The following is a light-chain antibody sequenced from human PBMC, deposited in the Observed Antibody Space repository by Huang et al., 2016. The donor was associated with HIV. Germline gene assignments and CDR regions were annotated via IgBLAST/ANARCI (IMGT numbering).Light chain of an antibody. CDR3: QQRGAWPLT. Sequence: DIVLTQSPATLSLSPGQRATLSCRASPNINNYLVWYQQKPGQAPRLLIYDSFNRATGIPARFSGSGSGTDFTLTINTLEPEDFAVYYCQQRGAWPLTFGGGTKVEIK. CDR2: DSF. CDR1: PNINNY. J-gene: IGKJ4*01. V-gene: IGKV3-11*01.